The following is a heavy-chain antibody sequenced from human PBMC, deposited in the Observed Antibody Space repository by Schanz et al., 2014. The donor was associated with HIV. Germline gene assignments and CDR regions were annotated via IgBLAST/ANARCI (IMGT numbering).Heavy chain of an antibody. V-gene: IGHV1-8*01. CDR2: MNPNSGNT. CDR1: GYTFTRYD. J-gene: IGHJ4*02. CDR3: ARGRFCSGGSCYHDY. D-gene: IGHD2-15*01. Sequence: QVQLVQSGAEVKKPGSSVKVSCKASGYTFTRYDINWVRQATGPGLEWMGWMNPNSGNTGYAQKFQGRVTMTRNTSINTAYMELSSLRSEDTAVYYCARGRFCSGGSCYHDYWGQGTLVTVSS.